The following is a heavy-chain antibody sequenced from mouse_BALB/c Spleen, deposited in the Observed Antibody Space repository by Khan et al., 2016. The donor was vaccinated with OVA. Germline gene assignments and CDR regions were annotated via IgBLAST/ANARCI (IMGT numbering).Heavy chain of an antibody. J-gene: IGHJ2*02. Sequence: QVRLQQSGAELAKPGASVKMSCKASGYTFINYWILWVEQSPGKGLEWMGYINPSTGDTEYTHNFKEQATLTVDNSSSTAYMQLSSLTSEDSTVYYCTTSGLSCDFDYWSQGTSLTVSS. V-gene: IGHV1-7*01. CDR2: INPSTGDT. CDR1: GYTFINYW. CDR3: TTSGLSCDFDY.